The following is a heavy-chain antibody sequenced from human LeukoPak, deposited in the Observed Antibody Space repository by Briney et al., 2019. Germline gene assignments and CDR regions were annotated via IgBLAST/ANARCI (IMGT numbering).Heavy chain of an antibody. D-gene: IGHD2-2*01. V-gene: IGHV4-61*01. J-gene: IGHJ6*03. CDR3: ASGVVPAAFYYYYYMDV. CDR1: GGSISSSSYY. CDR2: IYYSGST. Sequence: SETLSLTCTVSGGSISSSSYYWSWIRQPPGKGLEWIGYIYYSGSTNYNPSLKSRVTISVDTSKNQFSLKLSSVTAADTAVYYCASGVVPAAFYYYYYMDVWGKGTTVTVSS.